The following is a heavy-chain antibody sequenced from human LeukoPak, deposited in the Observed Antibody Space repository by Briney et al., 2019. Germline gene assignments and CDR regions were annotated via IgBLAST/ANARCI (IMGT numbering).Heavy chain of an antibody. J-gene: IGHJ4*02. V-gene: IGHV3-7*01. D-gene: IGHD3-22*01. CDR3: ARAYYRVYDF. Sequence: PGGSLRLSCAASGFTFSSYAMTWVRQAPGKGLEWVASIKHDGSEKYYVDSVKGRFTISRDNAKNSLSLQMDSLRADDTAVYYCARAYYRVYDFWGQGTLVTVSA. CDR1: GFTFSSYA. CDR2: IKHDGSEK.